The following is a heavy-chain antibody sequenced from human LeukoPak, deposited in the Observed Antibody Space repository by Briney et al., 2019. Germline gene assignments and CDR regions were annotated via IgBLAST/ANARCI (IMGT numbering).Heavy chain of an antibody. Sequence: GQSLKISCHVSGDDFSRSWIGWVRQLPGKGLDWMGIIFPEDSDTRYNPSFQGHVTFSADKSTNTAYLHWDSLRASDTAIYFCARHALPRYASTQPFGAWGQGTLVTVSS. CDR1: GDDFSRSW. CDR3: ARHALPRYASTQPFGA. J-gene: IGHJ5*02. CDR2: IFPEDSDT. V-gene: IGHV5-51*01. D-gene: IGHD2-2*01.